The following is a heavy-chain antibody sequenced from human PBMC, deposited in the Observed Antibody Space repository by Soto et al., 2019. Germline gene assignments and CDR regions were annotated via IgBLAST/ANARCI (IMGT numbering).Heavy chain of an antibody. Sequence: QVQLQESGPRLVKSSETLSLTCVVSGGAISTYSWSWIRQTPRKGLEWIADIHYTATTNYNPSLKSRVTMSVGASNNLFSLRLSSVKAAGTASYFCARDRGGVGWWFDLWGRGTLVT. D-gene: IGHD2-15*01. CDR1: GGAISTYS. V-gene: IGHV4-59*01. CDR2: IHYTATT. CDR3: ARDRGGVGWWFDL. J-gene: IGHJ2*01.